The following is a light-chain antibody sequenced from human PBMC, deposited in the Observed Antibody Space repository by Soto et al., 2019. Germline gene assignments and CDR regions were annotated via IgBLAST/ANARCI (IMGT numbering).Light chain of an antibody. J-gene: IGLJ1*01. V-gene: IGLV2-14*03. CDR2: YVD. CDR3: CSYADGSIYF. CDR1: SRDVGAYDY. Sequence: QSALTQPASVSGSPGQSITISCTGTSRDVGAYDYVSWYLQYPDKAPQLLIYYVDHRPSGVSSRFSGSKSGNTASPTISGLQAEDEGDYYCCSYADGSIYFFGTGTKAPS.